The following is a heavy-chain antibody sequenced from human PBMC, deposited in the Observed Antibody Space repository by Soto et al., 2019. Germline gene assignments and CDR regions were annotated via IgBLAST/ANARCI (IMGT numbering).Heavy chain of an antibody. CDR3: ARDRGIVTYYFDY. Sequence: SETLSLACTVSGGSMSSYYWSWIRQPPGKGLEWIGYIYYSGSTNYNPSLKSRVTISVDTSKNQFSLKLSSVTAADTAVYYCARDRGIVTYYFDYWGQGTLVTVSS. J-gene: IGHJ4*02. CDR2: IYYSGST. CDR1: GGSMSSYY. D-gene: IGHD1-26*01. V-gene: IGHV4-59*01.